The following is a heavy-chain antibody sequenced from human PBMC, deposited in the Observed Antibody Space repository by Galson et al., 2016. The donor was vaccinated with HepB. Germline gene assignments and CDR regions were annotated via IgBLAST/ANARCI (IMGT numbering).Heavy chain of an antibody. J-gene: IGHJ6*02. CDR2: IYVSGST. V-gene: IGHV4-4*02. CDR3: ARARKPSYYYYGMDV. CDR1: GGSIGSTNW. Sequence: ETLSLTCAVSGGSIGSTNWWNWVRQPPGKGLEWIGEIYVSGSTKYNPSLKSRVTISIDEYKGQFSLKLSSVTAADTAVYYCARARKPSYYYYGMDVWGQGTTVTVSS. D-gene: IGHD1-14*01.